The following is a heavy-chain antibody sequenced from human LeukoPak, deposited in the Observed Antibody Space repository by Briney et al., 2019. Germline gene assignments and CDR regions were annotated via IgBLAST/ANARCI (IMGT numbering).Heavy chain of an antibody. J-gene: IGHJ3*02. Sequence: PGGSLRLSCAASGFTVSSNYMSWVRQAPGKGLEWVSVIYSGGSTYYADSVKGRFTISRDNPKNTLYLQMNSLRAEDTAVYYCARDFLVVPAAPTNPAFDIWGQGTMVTVSS. CDR1: GFTVSSNY. V-gene: IGHV3-53*01. CDR3: ARDFLVVPAAPTNPAFDI. D-gene: IGHD2-2*01. CDR2: IYSGGST.